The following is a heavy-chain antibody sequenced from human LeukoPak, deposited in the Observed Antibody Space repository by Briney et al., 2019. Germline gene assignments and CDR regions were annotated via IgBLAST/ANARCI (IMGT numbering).Heavy chain of an antibody. CDR3: AREPAYGDVWFDP. J-gene: IGHJ5*02. CDR2: IYYSGST. CDR1: GGSISSGDYY. Sequence: SETLSLTCTVSGGSISSGDYYWSWIRQPPGKGLEWIGYIYYSGSTYYNPSLKSRVTISVDTSKNQFSLKLSSVTAADTAVYYCAREPAYGDVWFDPWGQGTLVTVSS. V-gene: IGHV4-30-4*01. D-gene: IGHD4-17*01.